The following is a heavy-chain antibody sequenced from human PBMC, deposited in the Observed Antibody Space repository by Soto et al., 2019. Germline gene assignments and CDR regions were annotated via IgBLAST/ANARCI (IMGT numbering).Heavy chain of an antibody. D-gene: IGHD1-26*01. CDR3: ARLRSGSYYTPEYFQH. CDR2: FYYSGST. CDR1: GGSISSTGYY. J-gene: IGHJ1*01. Sequence: WETLSLTCNVSGGSISSTGYYWGWIRQPPGKGLEWIGTFYYSGSTYYNPSLKSRVTISVDTSKNQFSLKLSSVTAADTAVYYCARLRSGSYYTPEYFQHWGQGTLVTVSS. V-gene: IGHV4-39*01.